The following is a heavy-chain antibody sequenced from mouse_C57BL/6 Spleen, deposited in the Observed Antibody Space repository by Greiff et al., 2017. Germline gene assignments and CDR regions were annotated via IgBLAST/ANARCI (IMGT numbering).Heavy chain of an antibody. CDR3: VRAGYDYDRGYYFDY. CDR1: GFTFNTYA. D-gene: IGHD2-4*01. J-gene: IGHJ2*01. CDR2: ISSKSSYYAT. Sequence: EVKLMESGGGLVQPKGSLKLSCAASGFTFNTYAMHWVRQAPGKGLEWVARISSKSSYYATYYADSVKDRFTISRDDSQSMLYLQMNNLKTEDTAMYYCVRAGYDYDRGYYFDYWGQGTTLTVSS. V-gene: IGHV10-3*01.